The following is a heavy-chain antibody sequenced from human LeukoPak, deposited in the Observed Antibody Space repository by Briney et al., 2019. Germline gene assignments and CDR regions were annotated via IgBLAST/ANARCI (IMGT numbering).Heavy chain of an antibody. D-gene: IGHD3-22*01. V-gene: IGHV3-23*01. Sequence: PGGSLRLSCAATGFTFSSYSMNWVRQAPGKGLEWVSAISGSGGSTYYADSVKGRFTISRDNSKNTLYLQMNSLRAEDTAVYYCIVVVKEGDYWGQGTLVTVSS. CDR1: GFTFSSYS. CDR3: IVVVKEGDY. J-gene: IGHJ4*02. CDR2: ISGSGGST.